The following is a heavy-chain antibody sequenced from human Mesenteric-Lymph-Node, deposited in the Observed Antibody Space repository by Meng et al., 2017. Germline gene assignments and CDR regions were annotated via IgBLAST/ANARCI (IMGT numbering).Heavy chain of an antibody. J-gene: IGHJ5*02. CDR2: ISAYNGNT. D-gene: IGHD2-2*01. Sequence: SVKVSCKASGYTFTSYGISWVRQAPGQGLEWMGWISAYNGNTNYAQKLQGRVTMTTDTSTSTAYMELRSLRSDDTAVYYCARSIVVVPAAIYWFDPWGQGTLVTVSS. V-gene: IGHV1-18*01. CDR3: ARSIVVVPAAIYWFDP. CDR1: GYTFTSYG.